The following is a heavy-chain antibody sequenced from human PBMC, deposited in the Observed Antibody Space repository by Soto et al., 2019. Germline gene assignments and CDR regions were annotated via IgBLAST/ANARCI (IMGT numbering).Heavy chain of an antibody. V-gene: IGHV4-31*03. CDR1: GGSISSGGYY. D-gene: IGHD5-18*01. CDR3: ARRRGYSFYFDY. CDR2: IYYSGST. J-gene: IGHJ4*02. Sequence: KPSETLSLTCTVSGGSISSGGYYWSWIRQHPGKGLEWIGYIYYSGSTYYNPSLKSRVTISVDTSKNQFSLKLSSVTAADPAVYYCARRRGYSFYFDYWGQGTLVTVSS.